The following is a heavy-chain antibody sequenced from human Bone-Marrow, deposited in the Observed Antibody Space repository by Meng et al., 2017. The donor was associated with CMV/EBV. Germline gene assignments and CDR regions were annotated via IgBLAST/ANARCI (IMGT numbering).Heavy chain of an antibody. Sequence: SETLSLTCTVSGGSISSYYWSWVRQPPGKGLEWIGYIYYSGSTNYNPSLKSRVTISVDTSQNQFSLKLSSVTAADTAVYYCARDAYYYDSSGYPAEYDYWGQGTLVTVSS. CDR2: IYYSGST. V-gene: IGHV4-59*01. D-gene: IGHD3-22*01. CDR3: ARDAYYYDSSGYPAEYDY. J-gene: IGHJ4*02. CDR1: GGSISSYY.